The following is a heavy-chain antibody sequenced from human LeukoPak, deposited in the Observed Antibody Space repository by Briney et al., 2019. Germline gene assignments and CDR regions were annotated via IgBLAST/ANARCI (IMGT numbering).Heavy chain of an antibody. J-gene: IGHJ4*02. CDR2: IYHSGST. CDR1: GYCISSGYY. V-gene: IGHV4-38-2*01. Sequence: PSETLSLTCAVSGYCISSGYYWGWIRQPPGKGLEWIGSIYHSGSTYYNPSLKSRVTISVDTSKNQFSLKLSSVTAADTAVYYCASVWSRDYFDYWGQGTLVTVSS. D-gene: IGHD3-10*01. CDR3: ASVWSRDYFDY.